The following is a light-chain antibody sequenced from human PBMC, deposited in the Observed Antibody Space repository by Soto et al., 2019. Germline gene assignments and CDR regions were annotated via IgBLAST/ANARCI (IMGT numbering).Light chain of an antibody. Sequence: QAVVTQEPSLTVSPGGTVTLACGSSTGAVTSGHYPYWFQQKPGQAPRTLIYDTTNKHSWTPARFSGSLLGGKAALTLAGAQTDDEADYYCLLSYSGTNWVFGGGTKLTVL. V-gene: IGLV7-46*01. CDR3: LLSYSGTNWV. CDR1: TGAVTSGHY. CDR2: DTT. J-gene: IGLJ3*02.